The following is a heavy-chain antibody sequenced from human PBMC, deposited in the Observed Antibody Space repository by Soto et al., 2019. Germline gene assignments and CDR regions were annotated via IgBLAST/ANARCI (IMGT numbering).Heavy chain of an antibody. J-gene: IGHJ6*02. CDR1: GFTFEDYA. V-gene: IGHV3-9*01. D-gene: IGHD3-10*01. CDR2: IAWNSDII. Sequence: QPGGSLRLSCAASGFTFEDYAMHWVRQAPGKGLEWVSGIAWNSDIIGYADSVKGRFTISRDNGKNSLYLQMNSLRPEDTALYSFAKDNYGSAIYGMDVWGQGTTVTVSS. CDR3: AKDNYGSAIYGMDV.